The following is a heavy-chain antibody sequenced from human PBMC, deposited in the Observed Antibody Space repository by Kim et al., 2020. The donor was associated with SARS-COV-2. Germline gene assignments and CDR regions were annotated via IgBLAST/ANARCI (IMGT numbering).Heavy chain of an antibody. CDR1: GYSFTSYW. CDR3: ARREAAAGTADWFDP. D-gene: IGHD6-13*01. V-gene: IGHV5-51*01. J-gene: IGHJ5*02. CDR2: IYPGDSDT. Sequence: GESLKISCKGSGYSFTSYWIGWVRQMPGKGLEWMGIIYPGDSDTRYSPSFQGQVTISADKSISTAYLQWSSLKASDTAMYYCARREAAAGTADWFDPWGQGTLVTVSS.